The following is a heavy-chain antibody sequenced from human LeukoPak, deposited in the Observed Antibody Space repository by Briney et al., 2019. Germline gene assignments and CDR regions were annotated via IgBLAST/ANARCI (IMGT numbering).Heavy chain of an antibody. D-gene: IGHD3-3*01. V-gene: IGHV4-31*11. CDR1: GGSISSGGYY. Sequence: SETLSLTCAVSGGSISSGGYYWNWIRQHPGKGLEWIGYIYYSGSTYYNPSLKSRVTISVDTSKNQFSLKLSSVTAADTAVYYCARERSYGMDVWGQGTTVTVSS. J-gene: IGHJ6*02. CDR2: IYYSGST. CDR3: ARERSYGMDV.